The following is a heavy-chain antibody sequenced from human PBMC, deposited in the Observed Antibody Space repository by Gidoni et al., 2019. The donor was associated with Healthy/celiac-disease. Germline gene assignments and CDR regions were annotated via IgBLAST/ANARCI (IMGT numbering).Heavy chain of an antibody. V-gene: IGHV3-15*01. D-gene: IGHD2-21*02. CDR2: IKRRTDGGTT. CDR3: TTDLAPSIVVVTGGGRFDY. Sequence: EVQLVESGGGLVKPGGSRRLPCAASGLTFSNAWTSWVGQAPGKGLEWVGRIKRRTDGGTTDYAAPVKGRFTISRDDSKNTLYLKMNSLKTEDTAVYYCTTDLAPSIVVVTGGGRFDYWGQGTLVTVSS. J-gene: IGHJ4*02. CDR1: GLTFSNAW.